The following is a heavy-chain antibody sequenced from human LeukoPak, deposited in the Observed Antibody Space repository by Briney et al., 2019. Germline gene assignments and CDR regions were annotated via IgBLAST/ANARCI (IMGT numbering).Heavy chain of an antibody. J-gene: IGHJ4*02. Sequence: SETLSLTCTVSGGSIRSSYYYWGWIRQPPGKGLEWIGSIYYSGNTYFNPSLKSRVIISVDTSKNQFSLKLNSVTAADTAVYYCARTPRDGYNPPYFDCWGQGILVTVSS. D-gene: IGHD5-24*01. CDR3: ARTPRDGYNPPYFDC. CDR1: GGSIRSSYYY. V-gene: IGHV4-39*01. CDR2: IYYSGNT.